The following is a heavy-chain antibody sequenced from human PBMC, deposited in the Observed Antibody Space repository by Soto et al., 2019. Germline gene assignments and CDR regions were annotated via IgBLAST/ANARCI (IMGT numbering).Heavy chain of an antibody. D-gene: IGHD3-22*01. J-gene: IGHJ6*02. V-gene: IGHV3-30*18. CDR1: GFTFSSYG. CDR2: ISYDGSNK. Sequence: PGGSLRLSCAASGFTFSSYGMHWVRQAPGKGLEWVAVISYDGSNKYYADSVKGRFTISRDNSKNTLYLQMNSLRAEDTAVYYCAKDLGDSSGYYYGMDVWGQGTTVTVSS. CDR3: AKDLGDSSGYYYGMDV.